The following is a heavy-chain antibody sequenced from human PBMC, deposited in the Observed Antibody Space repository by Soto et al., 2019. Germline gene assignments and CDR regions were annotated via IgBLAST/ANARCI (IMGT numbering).Heavy chain of an antibody. V-gene: IGHV3-7*03. D-gene: IGHD3-3*01. CDR3: ARGFGVVNYYYYGMDV. J-gene: IGHJ6*02. CDR2: IKQDGSEK. CDR1: GFTFSSYW. Sequence: PGGSLRLSCAASGFTFSSYWMSWVRQAPGKGLEWVANIKQDGSEKYYADSVKGRFTISRDNAKNSLYLQMNSLRAEDTAVYYCARGFGVVNYYYYGMDVWGQGTTVTVSS.